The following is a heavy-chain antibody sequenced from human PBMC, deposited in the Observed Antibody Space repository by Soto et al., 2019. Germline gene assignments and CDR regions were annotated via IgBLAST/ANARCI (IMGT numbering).Heavy chain of an antibody. J-gene: IGHJ4*02. CDR3: ARGVRYFDY. V-gene: IGHV4-59*01. CDR1: GGSIRDYY. D-gene: IGHD3-10*01. CDR2: VYYSGST. Sequence: SETLSLTNTVSGGSIRDYYWSWIRQPLGKGLEWIGYVYYSGSTKYNPSLKSRVTISVDTSKNQFSLKLSSVTAADAAVYYCARGVRYFDYWGQGTLVTSPQ.